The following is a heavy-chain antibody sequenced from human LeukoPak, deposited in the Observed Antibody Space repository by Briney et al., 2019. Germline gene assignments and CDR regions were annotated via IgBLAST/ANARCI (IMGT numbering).Heavy chain of an antibody. Sequence: ASVKVSCKAPGGTFSNYAINWVRQAPGQGLEWMGGITPIFGTANYLQKFQGRVTITADESTRTAYMELSRLRSEDTAIYYCARASSDDTAMATPFAYWGQGTLVTVSS. J-gene: IGHJ4*02. V-gene: IGHV1-69*01. CDR3: ARASSDDTAMATPFAY. CDR1: GGTFSNYA. D-gene: IGHD5-18*01. CDR2: ITPIFGTA.